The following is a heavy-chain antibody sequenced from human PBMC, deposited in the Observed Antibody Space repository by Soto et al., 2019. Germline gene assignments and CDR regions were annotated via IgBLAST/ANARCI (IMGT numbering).Heavy chain of an antibody. CDR1: GYTFTSYG. V-gene: IGHV1-18*01. Sequence: ASVKVSCKASGYTFTSYGINWVRQAPGQGLEWMGWISAYSGNTNYAQNVQGRLTMTTDTSTTTAYMELRSLRSDDTAVYYCARDMIARYYDTSVIPYYWGQGTLVTV. CDR3: ARDMIARYYDTSVIPYY. CDR2: ISAYSGNT. J-gene: IGHJ4*02. D-gene: IGHD3-22*01.